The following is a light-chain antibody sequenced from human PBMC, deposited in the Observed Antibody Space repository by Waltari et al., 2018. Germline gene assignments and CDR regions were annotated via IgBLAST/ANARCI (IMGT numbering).Light chain of an antibody. CDR1: SSDVGSYNL. CDR2: EGS. Sequence: QSALTQPASVSGSPGQSITISCTGTSSDVGSYNLVSWYQQHPGKAPKLMIYEGSTRPSGVSNRFAGSKSGNTASLTISGLQAEDEADYYCWSYTDISTWVFGGGTKLTVL. J-gene: IGLJ3*02. CDR3: WSYTDISTWV. V-gene: IGLV2-23*01.